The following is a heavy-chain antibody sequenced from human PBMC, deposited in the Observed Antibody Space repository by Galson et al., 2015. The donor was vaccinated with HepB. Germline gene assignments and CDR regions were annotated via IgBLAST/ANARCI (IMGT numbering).Heavy chain of an antibody. CDR2: ISGSGGST. J-gene: IGHJ3*02. CDR3: AKEHIVVVMHSDAFDI. D-gene: IGHD2-21*01. CDR1: GFTFSSYA. Sequence: SLRLSCAASGFTFSSYAMRWVRQAPGKGLEWVSAISGSGGSTYYADSVKGRFTISRDNSKNTLYLQMNSLRAEDTAVYYCAKEHIVVVMHSDAFDIWGQGTMVTVSS. V-gene: IGHV3-23*01.